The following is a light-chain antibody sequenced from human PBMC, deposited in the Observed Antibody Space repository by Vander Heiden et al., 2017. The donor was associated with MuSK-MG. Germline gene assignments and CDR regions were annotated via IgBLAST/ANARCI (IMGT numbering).Light chain of an antibody. J-gene: IGLJ2*01. CDR3: QVWDSSTVV. CDR1: NIDSKN. Sequence: SYELTQPLSVSVALGQTARITCGGNNIDSKNVHWYQQRPGQAPVLVIYRDSNRPAGIPERFSGSNSGNTATLTISRAQAEDEADYCCQVWDSSTVVFGGGTKLTVL. CDR2: RDS. V-gene: IGLV3-9*01.